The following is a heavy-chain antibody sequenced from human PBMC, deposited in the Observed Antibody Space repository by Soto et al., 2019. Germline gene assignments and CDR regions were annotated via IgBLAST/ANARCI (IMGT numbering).Heavy chain of an antibody. CDR3: ARDRYFYDSAGYYRTLDS. D-gene: IGHD3-22*01. CDR2: IFHSGIT. V-gene: IGHV4-59*01. CDR1: GGSFNNDY. J-gene: IGHJ5*01. Sequence: LSLTCTISGGSFNNDYWTWIRQSPGKGLEWIGYIFHSGITDYNPSVKSRATISIDKSKNLFSLKLTSVTAADTAVYYCARDRYFYDSAGYYRTLDSWGQGVLVTVSS.